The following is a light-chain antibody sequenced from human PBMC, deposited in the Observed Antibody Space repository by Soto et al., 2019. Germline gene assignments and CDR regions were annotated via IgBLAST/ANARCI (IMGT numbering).Light chain of an antibody. CDR3: CSYAGSNTGM. Sequence: QSALTQPRSVSGSPGQSVTISCTGTSSDVGGYNYVSWYQQYPGKAPKLMIFDVNRRPSGVPDRFSGSKSADTASLTISGLQAEDEADYYCCSYAGSNTGMFGGGTKLTVL. V-gene: IGLV2-11*01. CDR1: SSDVGGYNY. J-gene: IGLJ3*02. CDR2: DVN.